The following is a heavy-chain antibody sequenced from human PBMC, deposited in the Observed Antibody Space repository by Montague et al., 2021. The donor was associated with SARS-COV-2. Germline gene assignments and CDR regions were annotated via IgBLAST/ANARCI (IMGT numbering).Heavy chain of an antibody. V-gene: IGHV4-59*01. J-gene: IGHJ4*02. CDR3: ARGATRTFGY. CDR1: GDSMTYFY. Sequence: SETLSLTCTVSGDSMTYFYWSWIRQTPEKGLQWIGYIFYRGTTKYNPSLESRVTITVDTSKDQFYLKLNSVTAADTAVYYCARGATRTFGYWGQGTRVTVSS. CDR2: IFYRGTT. D-gene: IGHD1-1*01.